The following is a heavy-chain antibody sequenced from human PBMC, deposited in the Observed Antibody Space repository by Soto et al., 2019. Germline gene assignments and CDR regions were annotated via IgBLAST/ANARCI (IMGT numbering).Heavy chain of an antibody. CDR3: ARRDTSGFLRYFDN. Sequence: QMQLVQSGAEVKKPGSSVKVSCKASGGTLSSFINYPINWVRQAPGQGLEWMGGIVPNVGTVNYAQKFQGRVTNTADKSTGTAHMEVSSLRSEDTALYYCARRDTSGFLRYFDNWGQGTLVTVSS. D-gene: IGHD3-3*01. CDR1: GGTLSSFINYP. V-gene: IGHV1-69*06. J-gene: IGHJ4*02. CDR2: IVPNVGTV.